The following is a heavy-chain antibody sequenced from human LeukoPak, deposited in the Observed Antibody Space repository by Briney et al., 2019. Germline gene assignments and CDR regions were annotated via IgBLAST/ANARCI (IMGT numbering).Heavy chain of an antibody. V-gene: IGHV3-9*01. CDR1: GFTFKDYA. Sequence: GGSLRLSCVASGFTFKDYAMHWVRQAPAQGLEWVSGISWNSGSIGYADSVKGRFTISRDNAKNSLYLQMNSLRADDTALYYCAKGRNGDYGSGSFDYWGQGTLVTVSS. CDR3: AKGRNGDYGSGSFDY. CDR2: ISWNSGSI. D-gene: IGHD3-10*01. J-gene: IGHJ4*02.